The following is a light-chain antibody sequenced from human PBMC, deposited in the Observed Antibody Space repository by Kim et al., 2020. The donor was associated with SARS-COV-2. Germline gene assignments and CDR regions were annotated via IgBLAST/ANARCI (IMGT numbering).Light chain of an antibody. CDR2: CAS. Sequence: SPGERATLTCSARQSVSSNYLPWYQQRPGQAPRLLIYCASIRATGSPDRCSGSGSGADFTLTISRLEPEDFAVYYCQQYDNSQITFGQGTRLEIK. CDR1: QSVSSNY. J-gene: IGKJ5*01. CDR3: QQYDNSQIT. V-gene: IGKV3-20*01.